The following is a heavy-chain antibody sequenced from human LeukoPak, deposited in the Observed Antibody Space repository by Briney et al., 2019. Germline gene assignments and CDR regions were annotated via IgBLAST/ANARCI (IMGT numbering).Heavy chain of an antibody. V-gene: IGHV3-20*04. J-gene: IGHJ4*02. D-gene: IGHD6-19*01. CDR1: GFTFGNYV. CDR3: ARDLMSSGWPIYYFDY. Sequence: GGSLRLSCAASGFTFGNYVVNWVRQAPRKGREWVSGINCNGGSTGYADSVKGRFTISRDNSKNTLYLQMNSLRAEDTAVYYCARDLMSSGWPIYYFDYWGQGTLVTVSS. CDR2: INCNGGST.